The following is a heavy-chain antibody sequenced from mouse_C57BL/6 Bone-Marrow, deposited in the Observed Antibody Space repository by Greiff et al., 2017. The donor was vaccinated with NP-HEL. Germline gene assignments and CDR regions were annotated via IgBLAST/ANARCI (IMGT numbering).Heavy chain of an antibody. D-gene: IGHD1-1*01. CDR2: IYPGSGST. V-gene: IGHV1-55*01. CDR3: AYYYGSSFYFDY. J-gene: IGHJ2*01. CDR1: GYTFTSYW. Sequence: VKLQQPGAELVKPGASVKMSCKASGYTFTSYWITWVKQRPGQGLEWIGDIYPGSGSTNYNEKYKSKATLTVDTSSSTAYMQLSSLTSEDSAVYYCAYYYGSSFYFDYWGQGTTLTVSS.